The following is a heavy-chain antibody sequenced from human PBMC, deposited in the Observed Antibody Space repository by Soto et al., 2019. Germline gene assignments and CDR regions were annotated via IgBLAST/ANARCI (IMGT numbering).Heavy chain of an antibody. Sequence: EAQLLQSGGGLVQPGGSLRLSCAASGFAFKDVAMGWVRQAPGKGLEWVSDISSNGGGTFYADSVKGRFTISRDNMKNTVDLQMNRLRDEDTATYYCAKRRGQQLENWQFDVWGRGSLVRVAS. J-gene: IGHJ2*01. CDR1: GFAFKDVA. V-gene: IGHV3-23*01. CDR2: ISSNGGGT. D-gene: IGHD6-13*01. CDR3: AKRRGQQLENWQFDV.